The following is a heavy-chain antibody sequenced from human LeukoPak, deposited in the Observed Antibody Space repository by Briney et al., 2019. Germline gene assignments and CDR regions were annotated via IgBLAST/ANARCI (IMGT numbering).Heavy chain of an antibody. D-gene: IGHD3-3*01. CDR1: GYTFTSYG. V-gene: IGHV1-18*01. CDR3: ARVGEDFWSGPGLDY. Sequence: ASVKVSCKASGYTFTSYGISWVRQAPGHGLEWMGWISAYNGNSNYAQKLQGRVTMTTDTSTSTAYMELRSLRSDDTAVYYCARVGEDFWSGPGLDYWGQGTLVTVSS. CDR2: ISAYNGNS. J-gene: IGHJ4*02.